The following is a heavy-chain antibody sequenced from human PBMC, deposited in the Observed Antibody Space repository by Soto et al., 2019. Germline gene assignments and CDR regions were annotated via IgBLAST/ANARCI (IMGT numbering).Heavy chain of an antibody. D-gene: IGHD4-17*01. CDR1: GGTFSTFG. V-gene: IGHV1-69*13. Sequence: SVKVSCKASGGTFSTFGISWVRQAPGQGLEWMGGIIPFFGTARYSQKFEDRITITADESTNTVYMDLRSLTSEDTAIYYCAKSAPMDAGDKYYYDFWGQGALVTVSS. CDR2: IIPFFGTA. J-gene: IGHJ4*02. CDR3: AKSAPMDAGDKYYYDF.